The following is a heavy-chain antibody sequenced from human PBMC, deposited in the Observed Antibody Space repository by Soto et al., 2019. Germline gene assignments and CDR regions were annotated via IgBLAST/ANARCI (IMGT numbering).Heavy chain of an antibody. D-gene: IGHD1-26*01. CDR1: GGSISSGDYY. CDR2: IYYSGST. Sequence: SETLSLTCTVSGGSISSGDYYWSWIRQPPGKGLEWIGYIYYSGSTYYNPSLKSRVTISVDTSKNKFSLKLSSVTAADTAVYYCARVIVGATTSGNFDYWGQGTLVTVSS. J-gene: IGHJ4*02. CDR3: ARVIVGATTSGNFDY. V-gene: IGHV4-30-4*01.